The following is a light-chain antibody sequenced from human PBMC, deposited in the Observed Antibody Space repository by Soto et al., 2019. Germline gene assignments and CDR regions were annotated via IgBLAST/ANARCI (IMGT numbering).Light chain of an antibody. V-gene: IGLV1-47*01. CDR3: AAWDDSLSGPV. CDR1: SSNLGSNY. CDR2: RNN. J-gene: IGLJ2*01. Sequence: QAVVTQPPSASGTPGQRVTISCSGSSSNLGSNYVYWYQQLPRTAPKLLIYRNNQRPSGVPDRFSGSKSGTSASLAISGLRSEDEADYYCAAWDDSLSGPVFGGGTKVTVL.